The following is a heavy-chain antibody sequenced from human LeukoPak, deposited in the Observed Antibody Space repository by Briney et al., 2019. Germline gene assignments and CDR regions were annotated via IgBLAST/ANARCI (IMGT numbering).Heavy chain of an antibody. J-gene: IGHJ4*02. Sequence: ASVKVSCKASGYTFTSYDINWVRQATGQGLEWMGWISAYNGNTNYAQKLQGRVTMTTDTSTSTAYMELRSLRSDDTAVYYCARDFISRESLLSQFDYWGQGTLVTVSS. CDR3: ARDFISRESLLSQFDY. CDR1: GYTFTSYD. CDR2: ISAYNGNT. D-gene: IGHD2-2*01. V-gene: IGHV1-18*01.